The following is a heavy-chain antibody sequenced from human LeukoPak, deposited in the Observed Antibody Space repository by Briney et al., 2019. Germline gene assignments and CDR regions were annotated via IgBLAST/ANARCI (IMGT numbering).Heavy chain of an antibody. CDR2: ISGSGGST. Sequence: GGSLRLSCAASGFTFSSYAMSWVRQAPGKGLEWVSAISGSGGSTYYADSVKGRFTISRDNAKNSLYLQMNSLRDEDTAVYYCARDSSSGYYFDFDYWGQGTLVTVSS. V-gene: IGHV3-23*01. CDR1: GFTFSSYA. J-gene: IGHJ4*02. D-gene: IGHD3-22*01. CDR3: ARDSSSGYYFDFDY.